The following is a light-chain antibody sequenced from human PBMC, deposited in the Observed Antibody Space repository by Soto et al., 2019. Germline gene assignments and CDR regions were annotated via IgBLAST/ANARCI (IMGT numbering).Light chain of an antibody. V-gene: IGLV4-60*02. CDR2: LEGSGSY. CDR1: SGHSSYI. J-gene: IGLJ1*01. CDR3: ETWDSNTRV. Sequence: QPVLTQSSSASASLGSSVKLTCTLSSGHSSYIIAWHQQQPGKAPRYLMKLEGSGSYNKGSGVPDCFSGSSSGADRYLTISNLQFEDEADYYCETWDSNTRVFGTGTQLTVL.